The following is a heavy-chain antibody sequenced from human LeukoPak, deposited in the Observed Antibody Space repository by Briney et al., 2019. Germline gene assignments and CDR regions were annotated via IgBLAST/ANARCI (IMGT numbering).Heavy chain of an antibody. D-gene: IGHD2-2*01. CDR1: VGSISSYY. CDR2: IYYIGST. Sequence: SETLSLTCTVSVGSISSYYWSWIRQVPGKGLEWIAYIYYIGSTDYNPSLKSRVTISVDTSKNQFSLNVSSVTAADTAVYYCARHEVVSRAFDIWGPGTMVTVSS. V-gene: IGHV4-59*08. J-gene: IGHJ3*02. CDR3: ARHEVVSRAFDI.